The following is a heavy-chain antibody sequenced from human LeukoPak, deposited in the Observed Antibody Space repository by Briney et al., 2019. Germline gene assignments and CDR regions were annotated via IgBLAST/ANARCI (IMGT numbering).Heavy chain of an antibody. CDR1: GFTFSSYS. V-gene: IGHV3-64*01. J-gene: IGHJ4*02. CDR3: ARRAGAYSHPYDY. D-gene: IGHD4/OR15-4a*01. CDR2: ISSNGGST. Sequence: GGSLRLSCAASGFTFSSYSMHWVRQAPGKGLEYVSAISSNGGSTYYANSVKGRFTISRDNSKNTLYLQMNSLRAEDTAVYYCARRAGAYSHPYDYWGQGTLVTVSS.